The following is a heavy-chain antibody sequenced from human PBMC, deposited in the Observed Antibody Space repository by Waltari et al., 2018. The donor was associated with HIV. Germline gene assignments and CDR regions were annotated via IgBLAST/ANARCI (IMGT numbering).Heavy chain of an antibody. CDR1: GGSISSYY. J-gene: IGHJ3*02. CDR3: ARGLRLGELSLYKYAFDI. V-gene: IGHV4-4*07. Sequence: QVQLEESGPGLVKPSETLSLTCTVSGGSISSYYWSWIRLPAGKGLEWIGRIYTSGSTNYNPSLKSRVPLSVDTSMNQFSLKLSSVTAADTAVYYCARGLRLGELSLYKYAFDIWGQGTMVTVSS. CDR2: IYTSGST. D-gene: IGHD3-16*02.